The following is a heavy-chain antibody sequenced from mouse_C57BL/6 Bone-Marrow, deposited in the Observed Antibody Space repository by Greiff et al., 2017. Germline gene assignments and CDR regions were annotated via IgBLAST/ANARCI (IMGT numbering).Heavy chain of an antibody. CDR1: GYAFTNYL. D-gene: IGHD1-1*01. J-gene: IGHJ2*01. Sequence: QVQLQQSGAELVRPGTSVKVSCKASGYAFTNYLIEWVKQRPGQGLEWIGVINPGSGGTNYNEKFKGKATLTADKSSSTAYMQLSSLTSEDSAVYVGARKVGSSYLFFDYWGQGTTLTVSS. V-gene: IGHV1-54*01. CDR2: INPGSGGT. CDR3: ARKVGSSYLFFDY.